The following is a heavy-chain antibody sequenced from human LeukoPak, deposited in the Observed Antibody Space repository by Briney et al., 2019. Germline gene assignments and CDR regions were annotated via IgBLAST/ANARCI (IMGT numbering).Heavy chain of an antibody. CDR2: IKQDGSEK. J-gene: IGHJ4*02. CDR1: GFSFSSYW. CDR3: ARDDAHPFDY. V-gene: IGHV3-7*01. Sequence: GGSLRLSCAASGFSFSSYWMSWVRQAPGKGLEWVANIKQDGSEKYYVDSVKGRFTITRDNAKNSLYLTMNSLRAEDTAVYYCARDDAHPFDYWGQGTLVTVSS.